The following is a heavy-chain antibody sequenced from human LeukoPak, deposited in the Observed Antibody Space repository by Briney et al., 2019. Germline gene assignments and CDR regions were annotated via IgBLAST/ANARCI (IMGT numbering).Heavy chain of an antibody. CDR2: IDYSGKT. Sequence: SETLSLTCTVSGGSISSSSYYWGWIRQPPGKGLEWIGSIDYSGKTYYNPSLKSRVTISLDTSKNQFSLKVSSVTAADTAVYYCASGYGPSGNWGQGTLVTVSS. D-gene: IGHD6-13*01. CDR1: GGSISSSSYY. V-gene: IGHV4-39*07. J-gene: IGHJ4*02. CDR3: ASGYGPSGN.